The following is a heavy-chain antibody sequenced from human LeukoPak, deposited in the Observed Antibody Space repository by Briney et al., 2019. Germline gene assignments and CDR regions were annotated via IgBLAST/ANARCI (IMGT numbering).Heavy chain of an antibody. Sequence: ASMKVSCKASGYTFTSYGISWVRQAPGQGLEWMGWISAYNGNTNSAQKLQGRVTMTTDTSTNTAYMELRSLRSDDTAVYYCARGRKDYGDYYFDSWGQGTLVPVSS. CDR1: GYTFTSYG. CDR3: ARGRKDYGDYYFDS. D-gene: IGHD4-17*01. J-gene: IGHJ4*02. CDR2: ISAYNGNT. V-gene: IGHV1-18*01.